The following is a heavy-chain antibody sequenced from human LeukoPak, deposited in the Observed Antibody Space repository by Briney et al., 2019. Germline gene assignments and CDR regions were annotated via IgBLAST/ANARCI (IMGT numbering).Heavy chain of an antibody. D-gene: IGHD6-19*01. J-gene: IGHJ4*02. V-gene: IGHV1-18*04. CDR3: ARVVAVAGRYFDY. CDR2: ISAYNGNT. CDR1: GYTFTGYY. Sequence: ASVKVSCKASGYTFTGYYMHWVRQAPGQGLEWMGWISAYNGNTNYAQKLQGRVTMTTDTSTSTAYMELRSLRSDDTAVYYCARVVAVAGRYFDYWGQGTLVTVSS.